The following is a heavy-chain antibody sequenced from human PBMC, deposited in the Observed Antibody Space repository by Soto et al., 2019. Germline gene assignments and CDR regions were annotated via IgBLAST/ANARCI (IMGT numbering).Heavy chain of an antibody. V-gene: IGHV4-39*01. CDR2: MYYSGDT. CDR3: ARRGGGYSPIDY. J-gene: IGHJ4*02. D-gene: IGHD3-16*01. CDR1: GGSISISSYY. Sequence: QLQLQESGPGLLKPSETLSLTCTVSGGSISISSYYWEWIRQPPGKGLEWIGTMYYSGDTFYNPSLKWRVTISVDTSKNQFSLKLSSVTAADTAMYYCARRGGGYSPIDYWGQGTLVTVSS.